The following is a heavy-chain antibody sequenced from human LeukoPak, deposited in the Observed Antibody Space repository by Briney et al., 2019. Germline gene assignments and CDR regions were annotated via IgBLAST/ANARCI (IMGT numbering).Heavy chain of an antibody. D-gene: IGHD3-22*01. CDR2: IKQDGSEK. CDR3: ASYYYDSSVLFDY. V-gene: IGHV3-7*01. J-gene: IGHJ4*02. Sequence: QTGGSLRLSCAASGFTFSSYWMSWVRQAPGKGLEWVANIKQDGSEKYYVDSVKGRFTISRNNAKNSLYLQMNSLSAEDTAVYYCASYYYDSSVLFDYWGQGTLVTVSS. CDR1: GFTFSSYW.